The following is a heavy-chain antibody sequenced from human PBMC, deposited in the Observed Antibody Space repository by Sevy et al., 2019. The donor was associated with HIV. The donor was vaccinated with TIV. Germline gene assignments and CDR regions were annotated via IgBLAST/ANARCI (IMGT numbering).Heavy chain of an antibody. CDR2: IDIRGGT. V-gene: IGHV4-61*02. CDR1: GDSISNTPFY. Sequence: SETLSLTCTFSGDSISNTPFYWSWIRLSAGKGLEWLGRIDIRGGTNYNPSLKSRVALSVDMSKNWFSLKLNSVTAADTAVYYCAREKVAYFYYYRGGDYYCFDSWGLGTLVTVSS. CDR3: AREKVAYFYYYRGGDYYCFDS. J-gene: IGHJ5*01. D-gene: IGHD3-22*01.